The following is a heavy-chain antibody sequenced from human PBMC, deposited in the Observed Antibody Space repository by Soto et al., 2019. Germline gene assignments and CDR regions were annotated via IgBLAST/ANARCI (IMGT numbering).Heavy chain of an antibody. Sequence: QVQLVQSGAEVKKPGSSVKVSCKASGGTFSSYAISWVRQAPGQGLEWMGGIIPIFGTANYAQKFQGRVTLTADESTSTAYRELSSLRSEDTAVYYCAGEHSSGWYSREETWFDPWGQGTLVTVSS. J-gene: IGHJ5*02. V-gene: IGHV1-69*12. CDR2: IIPIFGTA. D-gene: IGHD6-19*01. CDR1: GGTFSSYA. CDR3: AGEHSSGWYSREETWFDP.